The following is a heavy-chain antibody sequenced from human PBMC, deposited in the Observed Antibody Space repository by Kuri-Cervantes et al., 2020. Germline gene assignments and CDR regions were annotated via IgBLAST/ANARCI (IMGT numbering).Heavy chain of an antibody. Sequence: GGSLRLSCAASGFTFNSYWMSWVRQAPGKGLEWFANIKHDGSEKNYVDSVKGRFSISRGNAKNSLYLQMNSLRAEDTAVYYCERAEKALDDWGQGTLVTVSS. CDR2: IKHDGSEK. CDR3: ERAEKALDD. V-gene: IGHV3-7*01. CDR1: GFTFNSYW. J-gene: IGHJ4*02.